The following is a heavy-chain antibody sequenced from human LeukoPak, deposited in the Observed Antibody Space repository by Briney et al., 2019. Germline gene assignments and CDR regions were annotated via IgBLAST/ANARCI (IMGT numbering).Heavy chain of an antibody. V-gene: IGHV3-7*05. J-gene: IGHJ4*02. Sequence: PGGSLRLSCAVSGFTFSTCWMRWVRQAPGKGLEWVANMKQDGNEEYYVDSVEGRFTISRDNAKNSLYLQMNSLRAEDTAVYYCARPYSSGWYGVFNYWGQGTLVTVSS. CDR1: GFTFSTCW. CDR3: ARPYSSGWYGVFNY. D-gene: IGHD6-19*01. CDR2: MKQDGNEE.